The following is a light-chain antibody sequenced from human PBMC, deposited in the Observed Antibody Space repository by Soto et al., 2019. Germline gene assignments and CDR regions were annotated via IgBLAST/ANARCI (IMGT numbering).Light chain of an antibody. CDR3: GSYSTSGSVV. CDR1: FSDVGGYDF. Sequence: QSALTQPASVSGSPGQSIAISCTGTFSDVGGYDFVAWYQQHPGKAPKVIIYDVNNRPSGVSNRFFGSKSGNTASLTISGLQTEDEADYYCGSYSTSGSVVFGGGTKQTVL. J-gene: IGLJ2*01. CDR2: DVN. V-gene: IGLV2-14*01.